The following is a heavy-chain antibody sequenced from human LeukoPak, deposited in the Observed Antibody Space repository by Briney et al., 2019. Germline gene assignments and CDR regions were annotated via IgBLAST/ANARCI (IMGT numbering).Heavy chain of an antibody. CDR2: IYYSGGT. D-gene: IGHD1-26*01. J-gene: IGHJ5*02. CDR1: GGSISSYY. V-gene: IGHV4-59*12. CDR3: ARDGGSYNYFDP. Sequence: SETLSLTCTVSGGSISSYYWSWIRQPPGKGLEWIGYIYYSGGTNYNPSLKSRVTISVDTSKNQFSLKLSSVTAADTALYYCARDGGSYNYFDPWGQGILVTVSS.